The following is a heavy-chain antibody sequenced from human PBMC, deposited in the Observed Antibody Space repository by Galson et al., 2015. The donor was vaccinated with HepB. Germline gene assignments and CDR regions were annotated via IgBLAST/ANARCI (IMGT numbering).Heavy chain of an antibody. V-gene: IGHV5-51*01. D-gene: IGHD3-9*01. CDR2: IYPGDSDT. J-gene: IGHJ3*02. CDR3: ARPGDGRHYDISTAYYLGGRGAFDI. CDR1: GYNFTTYW. Sequence: QSGAEVKKPGESLKISCKGSGYNFTTYWIGWVRQMPGKGLEWMGIIYPGDSDTRYSPSFQGQVTISADKSISTAYLQWSSLKASDTAMYYCARPGDGRHYDISTAYYLGGRGAFDIWAQGTMVTVSS.